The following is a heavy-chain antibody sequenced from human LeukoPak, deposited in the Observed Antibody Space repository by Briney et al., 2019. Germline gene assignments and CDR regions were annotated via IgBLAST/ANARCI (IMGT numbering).Heavy chain of an antibody. CDR3: ARKPSGRLDY. CDR1: GGSFSGYY. J-gene: IGHJ4*02. Sequence: TSETLSLTCAVYGGSFSGYYWSWIRQPPGKGLEWIGKINHSGSTNYNPSLKSRVTISVDTSKNQFSLKLSSVTAADTAVYYCARKPSGRLDYWGQGTLVTVSS. CDR2: INHSGST. V-gene: IGHV4-34*01. D-gene: IGHD3-10*01.